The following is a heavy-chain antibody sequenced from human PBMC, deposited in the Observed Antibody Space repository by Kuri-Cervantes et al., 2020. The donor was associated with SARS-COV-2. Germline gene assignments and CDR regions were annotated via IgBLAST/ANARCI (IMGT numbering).Heavy chain of an antibody. CDR3: ARGPGLSDSRGYYYFY. CDR1: GGTFSSYA. CDR2: IIPIFAKA. Sequence: SVKVSCKASGGTFSSYAISWVRQAPGQGLEWMGGIIPIFAKATYAQKFQGRVTITADQSTSTAYMELSSLRSEDTAVYYCARGPGLSDSRGYYYFYWGQGTLVTVSS. V-gene: IGHV1-69*13. J-gene: IGHJ4*02. D-gene: IGHD3-22*01.